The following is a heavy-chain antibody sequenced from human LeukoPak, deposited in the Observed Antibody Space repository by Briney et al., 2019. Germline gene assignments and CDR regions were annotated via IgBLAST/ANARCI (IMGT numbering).Heavy chain of an antibody. D-gene: IGHD6-19*01. Sequence: SETLSLTCTVSGGSISSSNYYWGWIRQPPGKGLEWIGNIYYSGSTYYNPSLKSRVTVSVDSSKNHFSLKLSSVTAADTAVYYCARLVAVAGVFDYWGQGTLVTVSS. CDR2: IYYSGST. J-gene: IGHJ4*02. CDR3: ARLVAVAGVFDY. CDR1: GGSISSSNYY. V-gene: IGHV4-39*02.